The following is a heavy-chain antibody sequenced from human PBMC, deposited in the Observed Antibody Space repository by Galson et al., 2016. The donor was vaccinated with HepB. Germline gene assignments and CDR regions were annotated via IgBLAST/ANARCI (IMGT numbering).Heavy chain of an antibody. J-gene: IGHJ4*02. CDR2: ISGSGGTT. CDR1: GFTFSNFP. V-gene: IGHV3-23*01. CDR3: ARVAQIVVVTANFEH. D-gene: IGHD2-21*02. Sequence: SLRLSCAVSGFTFSNFPMSWVRQAPGKGLEWISAISGSGGTTYYADSVKGRFTISRDNSKDTLYLETNSLRVEDTAIYYCARVAQIVVVTANFEHWGQGALVTVSS.